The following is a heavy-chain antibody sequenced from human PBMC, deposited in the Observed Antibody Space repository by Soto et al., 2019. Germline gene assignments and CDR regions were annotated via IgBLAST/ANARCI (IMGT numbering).Heavy chain of an antibody. CDR2: IHYTGST. V-gene: IGHV4-59*01. D-gene: IGHD3-16*01. CDR3: ARLPGNSYGLFAY. Sequence: PSETLSLTCTVSGGSISTYYWSWIRQSPGKGLQWIAYIHYTGSTSYNPSLKSRLTISLDTSRIQFSLELRSVTAADSAVFYCARLPGNSYGLFAYWGQRAPVTVPS. J-gene: IGHJ4*02. CDR1: GGSISTYY.